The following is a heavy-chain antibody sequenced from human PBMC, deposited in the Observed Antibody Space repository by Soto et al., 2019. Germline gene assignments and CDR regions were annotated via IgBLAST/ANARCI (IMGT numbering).Heavy chain of an antibody. Sequence: GGSLRLSCSASGFTFSSYAMHWVRQAPGKGLEYVSAISSNGGSTYYADSVKGRFTISRDNSKNTLYLQMSSLRAEDTAVYYCVKDLSEFVVVTPQDFQHWGQGTLVTVSS. J-gene: IGHJ1*01. V-gene: IGHV3-64D*08. CDR2: ISSNGGST. CDR3: VKDLSEFVVVTPQDFQH. CDR1: GFTFSSYA. D-gene: IGHD2-21*02.